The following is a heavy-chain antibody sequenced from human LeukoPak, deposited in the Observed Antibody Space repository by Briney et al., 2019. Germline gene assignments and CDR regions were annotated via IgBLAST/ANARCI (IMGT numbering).Heavy chain of an antibody. D-gene: IGHD3-10*01. Sequence: SETLSLTCAVYGGSFSGYYWSWIRQPAGKGLEWIGRIYTSGSTNYNPSLKSRVTMSVDTSKNQFSLKLSSVTAADTAVYYCAGTYYYGSGSYGYYYYYMDVWGKGTTVTISS. CDR2: IYTSGST. CDR1: GGSFSGYY. CDR3: AGTYYYGSGSYGYYYYYMDV. V-gene: IGHV4-59*10. J-gene: IGHJ6*03.